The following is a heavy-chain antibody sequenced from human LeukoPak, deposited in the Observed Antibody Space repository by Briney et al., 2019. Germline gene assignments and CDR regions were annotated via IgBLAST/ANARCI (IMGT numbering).Heavy chain of an antibody. D-gene: IGHD6-19*01. CDR3: VRDVRPSSVAVAVDAFDI. CDR2: ISAYNGNT. J-gene: IGHJ3*02. Sequence: ASVKVSCKASGYTFTSYGISWVRQAPGQGVEWMGWISAYNGNTNYAQKLQGRVTMTTDTSTSTAYMELRSLRSDDTAVYYCVRDVRPSSVAVAVDAFDIWGQGTMVTVSS. CDR1: GYTFTSYG. V-gene: IGHV1-18*01.